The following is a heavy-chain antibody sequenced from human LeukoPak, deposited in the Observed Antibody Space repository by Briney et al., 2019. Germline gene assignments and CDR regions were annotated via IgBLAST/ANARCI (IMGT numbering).Heavy chain of an antibody. CDR3: GRLQGISSSPFDY. V-gene: IGHV5-51*01. J-gene: IGHJ4*02. CDR2: IFPGDSDT. CDR1: GYTFTTSW. D-gene: IGHD6-6*01. Sequence: GASLQISCKGSGYTFTTSWIAWVRQQPGKGLEWMGLIFPGDSDTRYSPSFQGQASISADKSISTAYLQWSSLKASDTAVYYCGRLQGISSSPFDYWGQGTLVTVSS.